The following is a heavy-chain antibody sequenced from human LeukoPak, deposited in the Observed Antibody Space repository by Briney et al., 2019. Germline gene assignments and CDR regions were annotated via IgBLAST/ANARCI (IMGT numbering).Heavy chain of an antibody. CDR1: GGSISSYY. D-gene: IGHD6-13*01. J-gene: IGHJ6*02. CDR3: ARDRIAAAGDHYYYYGKDV. Sequence: SETLSLTCTFSGGSISSYYWSWIRQPPGKGLEWIGYIYYSGSTNYNPSLKSRVSISVDTSKNQFSLKLSSVTAADTAVYYCARDRIAAAGDHYYYYGKDVWGQGTTVTVSS. CDR2: IYYSGST. V-gene: IGHV4-59*01.